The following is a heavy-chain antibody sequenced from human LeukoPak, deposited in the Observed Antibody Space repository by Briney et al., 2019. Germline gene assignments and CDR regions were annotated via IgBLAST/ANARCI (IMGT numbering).Heavy chain of an antibody. CDR1: GFTSGDYA. CDR3: TRAPHPRCSSSGCYLDY. CDR2: IQAKAYGGAT. D-gene: IGHD2-2*01. J-gene: IGHJ4*02. V-gene: IGHV3-49*04. Sequence: GGSLRLSCSTSGFTSGDYAMSWVRQAPGKGLEWVGFIQAKAYGGATKYAASVNGRCSISRDDSQSIANLQMNDLKTEDTAVYYCTRAPHPRCSSSGCYLDYWGQGTLVTVSS.